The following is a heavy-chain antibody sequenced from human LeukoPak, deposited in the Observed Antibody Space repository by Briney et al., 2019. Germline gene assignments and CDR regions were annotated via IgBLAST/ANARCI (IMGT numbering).Heavy chain of an antibody. V-gene: IGHV1-69*05. CDR1: GGTFSSYA. D-gene: IGHD2-15*01. CDR3: ARSKGYCSGGSCYSDAFDI. CDR2: IIPIFGTA. Sequence: SVKVSCKASGGTFSSYAISWVRQAPGQGLEWMGGIIPIFGTANYAQKFQGRVTITTDEPTSTAYMELSSLRSEDTAVYYCARSKGYCSGGSCYSDAFDIWGQGTMVAVSS. J-gene: IGHJ3*02.